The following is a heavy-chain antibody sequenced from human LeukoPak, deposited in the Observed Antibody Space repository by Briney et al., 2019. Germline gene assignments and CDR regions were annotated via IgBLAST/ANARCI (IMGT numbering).Heavy chain of an antibody. D-gene: IGHD5-24*01. V-gene: IGHV1-18*01. CDR1: GYTFTNYG. CDR3: ARDLFARDGYNSQGDY. CDR2: ISAYNGNT. Sequence: ASVKVSCKASGYTFTNYGISWVRQAPGQRPEWMGWISAYNGNTNYAQKLQGRVTMTTDTSTSTAYMELRSLRSDDTAVYYCARDLFARDGYNSQGDYWGQGTLVTVSS. J-gene: IGHJ4*02.